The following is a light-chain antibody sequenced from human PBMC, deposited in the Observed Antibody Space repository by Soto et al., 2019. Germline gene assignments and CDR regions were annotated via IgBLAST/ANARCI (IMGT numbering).Light chain of an antibody. V-gene: IGLV2-14*01. CDR3: CSYAGGGTSRV. J-gene: IGLJ1*01. CDR2: EVS. CDR1: TSDVGGYDY. Sequence: QSVLTQPASVSGSPGQSITISCTGTTSDVGGYDYVSWYQQHPGQAPKLLIYEVSNRPSGVSHRFSGSKSGNTASLSISGLRAEDEAYYYCCSYAGGGTSRVFGTGPKVTVL.